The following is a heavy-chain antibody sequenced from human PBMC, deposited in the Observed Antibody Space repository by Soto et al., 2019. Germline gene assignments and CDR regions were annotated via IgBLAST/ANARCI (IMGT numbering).Heavy chain of an antibody. CDR3: ARRYSGSYLAEFSDDFDI. CDR2: IYYSGST. D-gene: IGHD1-26*01. CDR1: GGSISSGGYY. J-gene: IGHJ3*02. V-gene: IGHV4-31*03. Sequence: SETLSLTCTVSGGSISSGGYYWRWIRQHPGKGLEWIGYIYYSGSTYYNPSLKSRVTISVDTSKNQFSLKLSSVTAADTAVYYCARRYSGSYLAEFSDDFDIWGQGTMVTVS.